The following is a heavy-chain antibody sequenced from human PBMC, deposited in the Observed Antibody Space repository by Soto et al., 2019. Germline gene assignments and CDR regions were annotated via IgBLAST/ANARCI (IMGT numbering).Heavy chain of an antibody. V-gene: IGHV4-34*01. CDR3: VRGRSPAVVVAAKGEVYDY. J-gene: IGHJ4*02. CDR2: INHSGST. D-gene: IGHD2-15*01. CDR1: GGSFSGYY. Sequence: QVQLQQWGAGLLKPSETLSLTCAVYGGSFSGYYWSWIRHPPGKGLEWIGEINHSGSTNYNPSLKSRVTISVDTSKIQFSLNLSSVAAADTAVYYCVRGRSPAVVVAAKGEVYDYWGPGTQVNVSS.